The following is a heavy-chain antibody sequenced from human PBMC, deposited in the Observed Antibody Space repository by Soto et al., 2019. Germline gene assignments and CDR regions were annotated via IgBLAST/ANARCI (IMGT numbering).Heavy chain of an antibody. Sequence: QVQLVESGGGLVKPGGSLRLSCAASGFTLSDYFMAWVRQSPRQGLEWVSSSSNSGGYITYADSVRGRFTISRDNAKSSLFLKMNSLRAEETVVSFCVRIQLAPYAFDMWGQGAMVSVSS. J-gene: IGHJ3*02. D-gene: IGHD1-1*01. CDR3: VRIQLAPYAFDM. V-gene: IGHV3-11*05. CDR2: SSNSGGYI. CDR1: GFTLSDYF.